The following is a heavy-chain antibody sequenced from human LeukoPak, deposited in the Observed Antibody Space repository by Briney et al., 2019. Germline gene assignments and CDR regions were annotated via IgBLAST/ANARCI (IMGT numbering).Heavy chain of an antibody. CDR1: GGSISHSSYY. J-gene: IGHJ1*01. CDR3: AKKVVVGATSPYSDFQD. Sequence: SETLSLTCTVSGGSISHSSYYWSWIRQPPGKGLEWIGYIYHSGSTNYNPSLKSRVTISVDTSKNQFSLKLSSVTAADTALYYCAKKVVVGATSPYSDFQDWGQGTLVTVSS. CDR2: IYHSGST. D-gene: IGHD1-26*01. V-gene: IGHV4-61*01.